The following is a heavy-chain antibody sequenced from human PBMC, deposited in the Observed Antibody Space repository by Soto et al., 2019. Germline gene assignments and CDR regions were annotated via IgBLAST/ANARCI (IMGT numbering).Heavy chain of an antibody. CDR2: IIPIFGTA. CDR1: GGTFSSYA. J-gene: IGHJ6*02. CDR3: ASITGTAYGSYNGMDV. D-gene: IGHD1-20*01. V-gene: IGHV1-69*12. Sequence: QVQLVQSGAEVKKPGSSVKVSCKASGGTFSSYAISWVRQAPGQGLEWMGGIIPIFGTANYAQKFQGRVTITADESTSTAYMELSSLRSEDTGVYYCASITGTAYGSYNGMDVWGQGTTVTVSS.